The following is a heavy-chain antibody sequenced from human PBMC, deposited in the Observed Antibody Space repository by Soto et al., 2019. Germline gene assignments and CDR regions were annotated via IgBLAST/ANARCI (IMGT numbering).Heavy chain of an antibody. V-gene: IGHV1-69*06. CDR1: GGTFSSYA. D-gene: IGHD2-15*01. J-gene: IGHJ6*02. Sequence: QVQLVQSGAEVKKPGSSVKVSCKASGGTFSSYAISWVRQAPGQGLEWMGGIIPIFGTANYAQKFQGRVTITADKSTSTAYMELSSLRSEDTAVYYCARAYVPNVVVVAAIEYGMDVWGQGTTVTVSS. CDR2: IIPIFGTA. CDR3: ARAYVPNVVVVAAIEYGMDV.